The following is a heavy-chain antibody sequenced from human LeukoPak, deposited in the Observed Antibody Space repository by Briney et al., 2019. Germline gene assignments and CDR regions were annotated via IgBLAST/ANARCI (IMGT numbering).Heavy chain of an antibody. CDR1: GYTFTGYD. CDR2: INPNSGGT. Sequence: ASVKVSCKASGYTFTGYDMHWVRQAPGQGLEWMGWINPNSGGTSYAQKFQGRVTMTRDTSISTAYMELSRLRSDDTAVYYCARAFGEGYIYYYYIDVWGKGTTVTVSS. V-gene: IGHV1-2*02. CDR3: ARAFGEGYIYYYYIDV. D-gene: IGHD3-10*01. J-gene: IGHJ6*03.